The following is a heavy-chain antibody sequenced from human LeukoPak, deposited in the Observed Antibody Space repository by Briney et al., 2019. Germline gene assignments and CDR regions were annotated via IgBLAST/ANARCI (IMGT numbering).Heavy chain of an antibody. J-gene: IGHJ4*02. V-gene: IGHV4-34*01. Sequence: PSGTLSLTCAVYGGSFSGYYWSWIRQPPGKGLEWIGEINDSGSTNYNPSLKGRVTISVDTSKKQFSLKLSSVTAADTAIYYCARETAAAGSFIAINDYWGQGTLVTVSS. CDR1: GGSFSGYY. CDR2: INDSGST. CDR3: ARETAAAGSFIAINDY. D-gene: IGHD6-13*01.